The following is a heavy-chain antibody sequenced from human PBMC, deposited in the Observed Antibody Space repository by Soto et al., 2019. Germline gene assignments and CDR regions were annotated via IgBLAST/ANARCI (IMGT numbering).Heavy chain of an antibody. CDR2: ISGSGGST. V-gene: IGHV3-23*01. D-gene: IGHD6-19*01. CDR3: AKSSGYSSGCFDY. Sequence: EVQVLESGGGLVQPGGSLRFSCAASGFTFSSYAMTWVRQAPGKGLEWVSAISGSGGSTYYADSVKGRLTISRDNSKNTLYLQMNSLRAEDTAVYYCAKSSGYSSGCFDYWGQGTLVTVSS. CDR1: GFTFSSYA. J-gene: IGHJ4*02.